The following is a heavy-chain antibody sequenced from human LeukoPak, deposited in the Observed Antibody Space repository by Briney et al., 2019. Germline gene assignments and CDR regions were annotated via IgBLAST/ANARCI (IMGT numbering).Heavy chain of an antibody. CDR1: GFTSSSYW. V-gene: IGHV3-74*01. J-gene: IGHJ4*02. CDR3: ARESDEYYFDY. D-gene: IGHD2-21*02. CDR2: INSDGSST. Sequence: GGSLRLSCAASGFTSSSYWMHWVRQAPGKGLVWVSRINSDGSSTSYADSVKGRFTISRDNAKSTLYLQMNSLRAEDTAVYYCARESDEYYFDYWGQGTLVTVSS.